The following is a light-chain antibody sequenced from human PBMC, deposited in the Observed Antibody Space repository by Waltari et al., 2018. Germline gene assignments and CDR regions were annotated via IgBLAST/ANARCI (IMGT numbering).Light chain of an antibody. V-gene: IGKV1-39*01. CDR2: AAC. CDR1: QSISSY. Sequence: DIQMTQSPSSLSASVGDRVTITCRASQSISSYLNWYQQKPGKAPKLLTYAACSLQSGVPSRFSGSGSGTDFTLTISSLQPEDFATYYCQQSYSTPRTFGQGTKLEIK. J-gene: IGKJ2*01. CDR3: QQSYSTPRT.